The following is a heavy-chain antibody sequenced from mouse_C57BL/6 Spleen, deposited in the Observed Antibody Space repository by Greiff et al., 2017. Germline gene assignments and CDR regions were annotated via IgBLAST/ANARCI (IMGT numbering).Heavy chain of an antibody. V-gene: IGHV1-52*01. CDR3: AGGAQGFAY. CDR2: IDPSDSET. CDR1: GYTFTSYW. Sequence: QVQLQQPGAELVRPGSSVKLSCKASGYTFTSYWMHWVKQRPIQGLEWIGNIDPSDSETHYTQKFKDKATLTVDKSSSTAYMQLSSLTSEDSAVYYCAGGAQGFAYWGQGTLVTVAA. J-gene: IGHJ3*01.